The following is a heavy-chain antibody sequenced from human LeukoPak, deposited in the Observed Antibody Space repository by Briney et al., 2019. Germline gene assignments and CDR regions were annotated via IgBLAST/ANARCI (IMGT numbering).Heavy chain of an antibody. V-gene: IGHV4-59*12. Sequence: SETLSLTCTVSGGSISSYYWVWIRQPPGKGLEWIGSMYHSGSTYYNPSLKSRVTISVDTSKNHFSLKLSSVTASDTALYHCARDGGIVGAANPYFDYWGQGTLVTVSS. J-gene: IGHJ4*02. CDR2: MYHSGST. CDR1: GGSISSYY. D-gene: IGHD1-26*01. CDR3: ARDGGIVGAANPYFDY.